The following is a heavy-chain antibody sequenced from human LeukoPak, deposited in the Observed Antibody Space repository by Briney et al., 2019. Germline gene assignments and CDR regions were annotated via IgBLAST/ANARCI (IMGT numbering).Heavy chain of an antibody. CDR1: GGSISSYY. D-gene: IGHD5-24*01. CDR2: IYYSGTT. CDR3: ARARDGDRFAFDY. Sequence: ASETLSLTCTVSGGSISSYYWSWIRQPPGKGLEWIGFIYYSGTTYYNPSLRSRVTISVDTSKNQFSLKLSSVTPADTAVYYCARARDGDRFAFDYWGQGSLVTVSS. V-gene: IGHV4-59*01. J-gene: IGHJ4*02.